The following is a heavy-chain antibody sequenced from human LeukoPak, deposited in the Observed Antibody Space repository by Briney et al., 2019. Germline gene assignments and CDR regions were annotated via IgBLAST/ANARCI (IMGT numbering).Heavy chain of an antibody. CDR1: GGSFSGYY. CDR3: ARTNNVFYYFDY. J-gene: IGHJ4*02. CDR2: INHSGST. D-gene: IGHD1/OR15-1a*01. Sequence: KPSETLSLTCAVYGGSFSGYYWSWIRQPPGKGLEWIGEINHSGSTNYNPSLKSRVTTSVDTSKNQFSLKLSSLTAADTAVYYCARTNNVFYYFDYWGQGTLVTVSS. V-gene: IGHV4-34*01.